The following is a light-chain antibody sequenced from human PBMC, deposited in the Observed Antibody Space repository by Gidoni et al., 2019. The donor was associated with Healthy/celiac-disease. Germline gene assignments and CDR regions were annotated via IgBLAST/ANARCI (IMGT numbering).Light chain of an antibody. J-gene: IGLJ2*01. CDR2: VNN. CDR1: SSNIGAGYD. V-gene: IGLV1-40*01. CDR3: QSYDSSLSGVV. Sequence: QSVLTQPPSVSGAPGQRVTISCTGSSSNIGAGYDGHWYQQLPGTAPKLLIYVNNNRPSGVPDRFSASKSGTSASLAITGLQAEDEADYYCQSYDSSLSGVVFGGGTKLTVL.